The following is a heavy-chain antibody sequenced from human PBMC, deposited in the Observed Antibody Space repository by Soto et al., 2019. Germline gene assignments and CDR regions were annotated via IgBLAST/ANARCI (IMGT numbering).Heavy chain of an antibody. CDR3: ARTRGQSPYYDILTGYYQTN. J-gene: IGHJ4*02. V-gene: IGHV4-39*01. Sequence: SETLSLTCTVSGGSISSSSYYWGWIRQPPGKGLEWIGSIYYSGSTYYNPSLKSRVTISVDTSKNQFSLKLSSVTAADTAVYYCARTRGQSPYYDILTGYYQTNWGQGTLVTVSS. CDR2: IYYSGST. D-gene: IGHD3-9*01. CDR1: GGSISSSSYY.